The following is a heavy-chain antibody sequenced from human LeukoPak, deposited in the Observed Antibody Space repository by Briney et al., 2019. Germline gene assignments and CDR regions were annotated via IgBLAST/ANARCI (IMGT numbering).Heavy chain of an antibody. J-gene: IGHJ5*02. Sequence: PSETLSLTCTVSGGSISSYYWGWIRQPAGKGLEWIGRIYTSGSTNYNPSLKSRVTMSVDTSKNQFSLKLSSVTAADTAVYYCARDRGVGATSYFDPWGQGTLVTVSS. CDR1: GGSISSYY. CDR2: IYTSGST. CDR3: ARDRGVGATSYFDP. D-gene: IGHD1-26*01. V-gene: IGHV4-4*07.